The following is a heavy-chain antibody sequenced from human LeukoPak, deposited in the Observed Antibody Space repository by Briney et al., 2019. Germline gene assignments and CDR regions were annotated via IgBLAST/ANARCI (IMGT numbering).Heavy chain of an antibody. CDR3: AREGLVWFGESTESFFDY. CDR1: GYTFTSYG. Sequence: GASVKVSCKGSGYTFTSYGIIWLRQAPGQGLEWMGWISAYNGNPNYAQKLQGRVTMTTDTSTSTAYMELRSLRSDDTAVYYCAREGLVWFGESTESFFDYWGQGTLVTVSS. CDR2: ISAYNGNP. D-gene: IGHD3-10*01. V-gene: IGHV1-18*04. J-gene: IGHJ4*02.